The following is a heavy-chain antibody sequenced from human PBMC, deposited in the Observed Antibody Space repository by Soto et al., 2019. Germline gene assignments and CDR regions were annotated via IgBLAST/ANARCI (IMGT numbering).Heavy chain of an antibody. J-gene: IGHJ4*02. CDR1: GSTFSSYG. CDR2: IWYDGSNK. D-gene: IGHD3-3*01. V-gene: IGHV3-33*01. Sequence: QPGGSLRLSCAASGSTFSSYGMHWVRQAPGKGLEWVAVIWYDGSNKYYADSVKGRFTISRDNSKNPLYLQMNSLRAEDTAVHYYADGGEWSFKFEYLGQGILVTVSS. CDR3: ADGGEWSFKFEY.